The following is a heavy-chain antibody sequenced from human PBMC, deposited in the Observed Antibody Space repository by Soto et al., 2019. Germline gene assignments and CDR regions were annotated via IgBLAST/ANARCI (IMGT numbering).Heavy chain of an antibody. CDR3: ARVYGPLYFDY. Sequence: QVQLVQSGAEVKKPGASVKVSCKASGYTFTTYGLSWVRQAPGQGLEWMGWISPYNGNTKYGQKIQGRVTMTTDTSTNTAYMELTSLRSDDTAGYYCARVYGPLYFDYWGQGTLVTVSS. CDR2: ISPYNGNT. J-gene: IGHJ4*02. D-gene: IGHD3-10*01. CDR1: GYTFTTYG. V-gene: IGHV1-18*01.